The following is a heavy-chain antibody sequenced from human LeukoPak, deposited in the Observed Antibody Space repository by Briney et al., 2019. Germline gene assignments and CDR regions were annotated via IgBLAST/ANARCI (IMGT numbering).Heavy chain of an antibody. CDR3: ARATSGTYYYFDS. Sequence: SETLSLTCTVSGGSLSSYHWSWIRQPAGKGLEWIGRIYSSGSTNYSPSLKSRVTMSVDTSKNQFPLKLSSVTAADTALYYCARATSGTYYYFDSWGRGTLVTVSS. CDR1: GGSLSSYH. J-gene: IGHJ4*02. CDR2: IYSSGST. V-gene: IGHV4-4*07. D-gene: IGHD3-10*01.